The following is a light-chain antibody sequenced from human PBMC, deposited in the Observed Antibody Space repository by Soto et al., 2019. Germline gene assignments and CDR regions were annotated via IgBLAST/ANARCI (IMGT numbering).Light chain of an antibody. CDR1: RSNIGAGYD. CDR3: SSYAGSNNVV. Sequence: QSVLTQPPSVSGAPGQRVTISCTGSRSNIGAGYDVHWYQQIPGTAPKLLIYRNHDRPSGVPDRFSGSKSGTSASLAITGLQAEDEADYYCSSYAGSNNVVFGGGTKVTVL. CDR2: RNH. J-gene: IGLJ2*01. V-gene: IGLV1-40*01.